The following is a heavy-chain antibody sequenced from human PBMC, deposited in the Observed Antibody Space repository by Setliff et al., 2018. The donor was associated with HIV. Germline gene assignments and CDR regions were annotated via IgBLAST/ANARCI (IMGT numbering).Heavy chain of an antibody. D-gene: IGHD4-17*01. Sequence: KPSETLSLTCSVSGYSVNSDYNWAWIRQPPGRGLESPGRRLEWIGHIFHSGSTYYNPSLKNRVSMSVDTSQNQFSLRLTSLTAADTAVYFCARLWLHHGDDIPKFDPWGQGTLVTVSS. CDR2: IFHSGST. CDR1: GYSVNSDYN. CDR3: ARLWLHHGDDIPKFDP. V-gene: IGHV4-38-2*01. J-gene: IGHJ5*02.